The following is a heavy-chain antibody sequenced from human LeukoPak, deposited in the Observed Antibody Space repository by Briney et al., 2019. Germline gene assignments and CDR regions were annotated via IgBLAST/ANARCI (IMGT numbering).Heavy chain of an antibody. Sequence: GGSLRLSCVGSGFSFNTYAMMWVRQAPGKGLEWVSTLSATVSDGGAYYADSVKGRFTISRDNSKNTLHLQMNSLRDEDTAMYYCAKNRGKGAVSGTGEIDYWGQGTLVTVSS. CDR1: GFSFNTYA. CDR3: AKNRGKGAVSGTGEIDY. D-gene: IGHD6-19*01. CDR2: LSATVSDGGA. J-gene: IGHJ4*02. V-gene: IGHV3-23*01.